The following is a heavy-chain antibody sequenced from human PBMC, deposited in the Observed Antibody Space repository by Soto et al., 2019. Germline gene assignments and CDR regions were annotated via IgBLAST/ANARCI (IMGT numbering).Heavy chain of an antibody. Sequence: GGSLRLSCAASGFTFSSYGMHWVRQAPGKGLEWVAVIWYDGSNKYYADSVKGRFTISRDNSKNTLYLQMNSLRAEDTAVYFFAKHLQYCSSTSCFSSFDYWGQGTLVTVSS. CDR2: IWYDGSNK. CDR1: GFTFSSYG. V-gene: IGHV3-33*06. D-gene: IGHD2-2*01. J-gene: IGHJ4*02. CDR3: AKHLQYCSSTSCFSSFDY.